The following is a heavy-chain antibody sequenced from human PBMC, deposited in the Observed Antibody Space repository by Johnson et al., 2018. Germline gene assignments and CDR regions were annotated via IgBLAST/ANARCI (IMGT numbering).Heavy chain of an antibody. D-gene: IGHD2-21*02. CDR3: AKDLHIVVVTATYAFDI. Sequence: QVQLVESGGGVVQPGRSLRLSCAASGFTFSSYGMHWVRQAPGKGLEWVAVISYDGSNTYYADSVKGRFTISSDNSKNTLYLQMNSLRAEDTAVYYCAKDLHIVVVTATYAFDIWGQGTMVTVSS. CDR2: ISYDGSNT. V-gene: IGHV3-30*18. J-gene: IGHJ3*02. CDR1: GFTFSSYG.